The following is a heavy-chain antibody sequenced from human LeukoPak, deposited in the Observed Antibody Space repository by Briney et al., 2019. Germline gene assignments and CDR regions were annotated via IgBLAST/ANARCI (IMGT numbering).Heavy chain of an antibody. V-gene: IGHV3-7*01. CDR1: GFTFSTYW. Sequence: GGSLSLSCAASGFTFSTYWMSWVRQAPGKGLEWVAIINQDGSQKRYVDSVQGRFTISRDNTKKSLFLQMNSLRAEDTAVYYCARLKDDVTKLDYWGQGTLVTVSS. CDR3: ARLKDDVTKLDY. CDR2: INQDGSQK. J-gene: IGHJ4*02. D-gene: IGHD2-8*01.